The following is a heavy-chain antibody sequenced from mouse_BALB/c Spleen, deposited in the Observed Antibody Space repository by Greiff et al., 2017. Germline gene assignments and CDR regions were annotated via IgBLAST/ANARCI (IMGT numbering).Heavy chain of an antibody. CDR1: GFTFSSFG. Sequence: EVHLVESGGGLVQPGGSRKLSCAASGFTFSSFGMHWVRQAPEKGLEWVAYISSGSSTIYYADTVKGRFTISRDNPKNTLFLQMTSLRSEDTAMYYCANPGMDYWGQGTSVTVSS. V-gene: IGHV5-17*02. J-gene: IGHJ4*01. CDR3: ANPGMDY. CDR2: ISSGSSTI.